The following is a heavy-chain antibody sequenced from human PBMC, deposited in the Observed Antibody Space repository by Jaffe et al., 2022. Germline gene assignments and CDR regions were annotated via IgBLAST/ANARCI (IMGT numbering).Heavy chain of an antibody. D-gene: IGHD3-3*01. CDR1: GFTFSNAW. Sequence: EVQLVESGGGLVKPGGSLRLSCAASGFTFSNAWMSWVRQAPGKGLEWVGRIKSKTDGGTTDYAAPVKGRFTISRDDSKNTLYLQMNSLKTEDTAVYYCTTDPFGVVIIPNLTFDYWGQGTLVTVSS. V-gene: IGHV3-15*01. CDR2: IKSKTDGGTT. J-gene: IGHJ4*02. CDR3: TTDPFGVVIIPNLTFDY.